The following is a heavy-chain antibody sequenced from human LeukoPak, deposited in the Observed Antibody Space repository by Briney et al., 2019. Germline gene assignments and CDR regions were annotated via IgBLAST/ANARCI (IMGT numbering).Heavy chain of an antibody. Sequence: PGGSLRLSCAASGFTFSSYAMSWVRQAPGKGLEWVSAISGSGGSTYYADSVKGRFTISRDNSKNTLYLQMNSLRAEDTAVYYCARENIPTTVNNWFDPWGQGTLVTVSS. V-gene: IGHV3-23*01. CDR1: GFTFSSYA. D-gene: IGHD4-17*01. CDR2: ISGSGGST. CDR3: ARENIPTTVNNWFDP. J-gene: IGHJ5*02.